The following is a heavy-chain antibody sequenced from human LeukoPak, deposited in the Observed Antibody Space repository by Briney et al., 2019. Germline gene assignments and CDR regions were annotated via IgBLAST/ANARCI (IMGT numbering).Heavy chain of an antibody. J-gene: IGHJ6*02. CDR2: ISYDGSNK. V-gene: IGHV3-30-3*01. CDR1: GFTFSSYA. Sequence: GGSLRLSCAASGFTFSSYAMHWVRQAPGKGLEWVAVISYDGSNKYYADSVKGRFTISRDNSKNTLYLQMNSLRAEDTAVYYCAREPDPQFGYYCGMGVWGQGTTVTVSS. D-gene: IGHD3-10*01. CDR3: AREPDPQFGYYCGMGV.